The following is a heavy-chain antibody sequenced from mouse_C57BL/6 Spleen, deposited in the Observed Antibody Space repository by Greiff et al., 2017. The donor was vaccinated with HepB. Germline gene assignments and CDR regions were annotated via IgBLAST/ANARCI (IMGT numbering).Heavy chain of an antibody. Sequence: VQLQQSGAELVRPGASVKLSCTASGFNIKDDYMHWVKQRPEQGLEWIGWIDPENGDTEYASKFQGKATITADTSSNTAYLQLSSLTSEDTAVYYCTTGYDYRFAYWGQGTLVTVSA. D-gene: IGHD2-4*01. CDR3: TTGYDYRFAY. V-gene: IGHV14-4*01. CDR1: GFNIKDDY. J-gene: IGHJ3*01. CDR2: IDPENGDT.